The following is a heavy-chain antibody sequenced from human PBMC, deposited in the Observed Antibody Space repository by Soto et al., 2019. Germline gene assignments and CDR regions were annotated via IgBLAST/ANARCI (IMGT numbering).Heavy chain of an antibody. V-gene: IGHV4-59*01. Sequence: NPSETLSLTCTVSGGSISSYYWSWIRQPPGKGLEWIGYIYYSGSTNYNPSLKSRVTISVDTSKNQFSLKLSSVTAADTAVYYCARVSWMAAESYYFDYWGQGTLVTVSS. CDR2: IYYSGST. J-gene: IGHJ4*02. CDR3: ARVSWMAAESYYFDY. D-gene: IGHD6-13*01. CDR1: GGSISSYY.